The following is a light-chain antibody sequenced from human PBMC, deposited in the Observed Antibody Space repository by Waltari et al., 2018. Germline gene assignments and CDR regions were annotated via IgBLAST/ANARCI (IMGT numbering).Light chain of an antibody. J-gene: IGKJ1*01. CDR3: QHYVRLPAT. Sequence: EIVLTQSPGTLSLSPGERATLSWWASQSVGGTLAWYQQKPGQAPRLLIYGASSRATGIPDRFSGSGAGTEFSLTISRLEPEDFAVYYCQHYVRLPATFGQGTKVEIK. CDR1: QSVGGT. V-gene: IGKV3-20*01. CDR2: GAS.